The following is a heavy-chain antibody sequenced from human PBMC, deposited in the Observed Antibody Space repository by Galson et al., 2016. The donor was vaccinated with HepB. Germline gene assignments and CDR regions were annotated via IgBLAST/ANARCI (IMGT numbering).Heavy chain of an antibody. CDR2: IDPSDSYT. D-gene: IGHD2-15*01. J-gene: IGHJ6*02. V-gene: IGHV5-10-1*01. Sequence: QSGAEVTKLGESLRISCKGSGYSFTSYWISWVRQMPGKGLEWMGRIDPSDSYTNYSPSFQGHVTISADKSMNTAYLQWSSRTTSDTASYYCAGQGCSDGICHRYNYFGMDVGGQGSTVTVSS. CDR1: GYSFTSYW. CDR3: AGQGCSDGICHRYNYFGMDV.